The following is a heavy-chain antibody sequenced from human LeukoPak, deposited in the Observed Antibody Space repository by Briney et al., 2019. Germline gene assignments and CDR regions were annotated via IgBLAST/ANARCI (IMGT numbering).Heavy chain of an antibody. J-gene: IGHJ4*02. D-gene: IGHD6-13*01. CDR3: ARDRLGALGIAAAGDY. CDR2: IIPILGIA. CDR1: GGTFSSYA. V-gene: IGHV1-69*04. Sequence: SVKVSCKASGGTFSSYAISWVRQAPGQGLEWMGRIIPILGIANYAQKFQGRVTITADKSTSTAYMELSSLRSEDTAVYYCARDRLGALGIAAAGDYWGQGTLVTVSS.